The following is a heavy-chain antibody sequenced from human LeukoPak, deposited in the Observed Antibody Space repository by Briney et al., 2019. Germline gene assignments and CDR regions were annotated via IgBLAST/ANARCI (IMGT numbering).Heavy chain of an antibody. V-gene: IGHV5-51*01. CDR3: ARSQYSSSSDYFDY. D-gene: IGHD6-6*01. J-gene: IGHJ4*02. Sequence: GESLKISCKASGYSFISYWIGWVRQMPGKGLEWMGIIYPGDSDTRYSPSFQGQVTISADKSISTAYLQWSSLKASDTAMYYCARSQYSSSSDYFDYWGQGTLVTVSS. CDR1: GYSFISYW. CDR2: IYPGDSDT.